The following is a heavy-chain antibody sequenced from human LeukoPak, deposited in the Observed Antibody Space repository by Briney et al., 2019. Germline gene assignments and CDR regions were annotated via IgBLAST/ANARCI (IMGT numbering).Heavy chain of an antibody. CDR2: ISYDGTNK. J-gene: IGHJ3*02. Sequence: GRSLRLSCAASGFTFSSYGMHWVRQAPGKGLEWVAVISYDGTNKYYADSVKGRFTISRANSKNTLYLQMNSLRAEDRAVYYCAKDRAFIVAYAFDIWGQGTMVTVSS. D-gene: IGHD5-12*01. CDR3: AKDRAFIVAYAFDI. V-gene: IGHV3-30*18. CDR1: GFTFSSYG.